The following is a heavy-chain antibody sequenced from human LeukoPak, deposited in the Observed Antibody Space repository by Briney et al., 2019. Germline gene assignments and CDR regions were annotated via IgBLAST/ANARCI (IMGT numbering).Heavy chain of an antibody. CDR3: ARVRLGSGWYYFDY. D-gene: IGHD6-19*01. Sequence: ASVKVSCKASGGTFSSYAISWVRQAPGQGLGWMGGIIPIFGTANYAQKFQGRVTITADESTSTAYMELSSLRSEDTAVYYCARVRLGSGWYYFDYWGQGTLVTVSS. J-gene: IGHJ4*02. V-gene: IGHV1-69*13. CDR2: IIPIFGTA. CDR1: GGTFSSYA.